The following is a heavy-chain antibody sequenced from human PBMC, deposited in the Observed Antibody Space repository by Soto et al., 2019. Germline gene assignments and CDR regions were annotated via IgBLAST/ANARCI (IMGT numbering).Heavy chain of an antibody. CDR2: IDWDDDK. Sequence: SGPTLVNPTQTLTLTCTFSGFSLSTSGMCVSWIRQPPGKAPEWLALIDWDDDKYYSTSLKTRLTISKDTSKNQVVLTMTNMDPVDTATYYCALGPMVRGVPIFDYWGQGTLVTVSS. CDR3: ALGPMVRGVPIFDY. D-gene: IGHD3-10*01. CDR1: GFSLSTSGMC. J-gene: IGHJ4*02. V-gene: IGHV2-70*01.